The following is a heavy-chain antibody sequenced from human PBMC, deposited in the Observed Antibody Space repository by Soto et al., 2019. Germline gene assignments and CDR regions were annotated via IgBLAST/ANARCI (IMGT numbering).Heavy chain of an antibody. D-gene: IGHD4-4*01. CDR2: IGTAGDT. J-gene: IGHJ2*01. CDR3: ARVMTAVVRVGSWYFDH. V-gene: IGHV3-13*01. CDR1: GFTFSSDD. Sequence: EVQLVESGGGLVQPGGSLRLSCAASGFTFSSDDMHWVRQATGKGLEWVSAIGTAGDTYYPGSVKGRCTISRENAKIALYLQINCLSAGGRGVYYCARVMTAVVRVGSWYFDHWGRGTLVAVFS.